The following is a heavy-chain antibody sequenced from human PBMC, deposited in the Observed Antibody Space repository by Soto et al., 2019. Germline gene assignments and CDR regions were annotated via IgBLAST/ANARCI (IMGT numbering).Heavy chain of an antibody. J-gene: IGHJ4*02. Sequence: QVQLVQSGAEVKKPGASVKVSCKASGYTFTNYDINWVRQATGQGLEWMGWMNPKSGNTGYAQQIQGRVIMTRSTSISTDYMELSSLRSEDTAVYYCVRVYGEIDYWGPGTLVTVSS. V-gene: IGHV1-8*02. CDR2: MNPKSGNT. CDR3: VRVYGEIDY. CDR1: GYTFTNYD. D-gene: IGHD4-17*01.